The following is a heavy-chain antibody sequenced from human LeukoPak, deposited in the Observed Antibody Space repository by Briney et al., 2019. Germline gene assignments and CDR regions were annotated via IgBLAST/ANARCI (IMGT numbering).Heavy chain of an antibody. CDR3: GRSGGIERCFEIAFDD. V-gene: IGHV4-31*11. D-gene: IGHD2-15*01. CDR2: IYSSTSS. Sequence: SPTLSLTCAFSGGSISSGGYYWSWIRQHPGKGLEFIEPIYSSTSSYSTPSLKSRVTISVDTSKNQFPLKLRAASDTATAYCYLGRSGGIERCFEIAFDDWGQGTLVTVAS. J-gene: IGHJ4*02. CDR1: GGSISSGGYY.